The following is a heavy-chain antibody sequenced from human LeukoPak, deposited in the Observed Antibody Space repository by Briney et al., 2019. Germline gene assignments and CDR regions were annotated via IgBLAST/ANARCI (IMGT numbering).Heavy chain of an antibody. D-gene: IGHD5-12*01. CDR2: ISGSGGST. CDR1: GFTFSDYW. CDR3: ARAPNSGTPEDV. V-gene: IGHV3-23*01. J-gene: IGHJ6*02. Sequence: GGSLRLSCAASGFTFSDYWMSWVRQAPGKGLEWVSAISGSGGSTYYADSVKGRFTISRDNSKNTLYLQMNSLRAEDTAVYYCARAPNSGTPEDVWGQGTTVTVSS.